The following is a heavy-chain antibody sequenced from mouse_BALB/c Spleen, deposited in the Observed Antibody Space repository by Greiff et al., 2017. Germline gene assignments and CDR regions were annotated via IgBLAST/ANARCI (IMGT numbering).Heavy chain of an antibody. CDR2: IRNKANGYTT. CDR1: GFTFTDYY. Sequence: EVMLVESGGGLVQPGGSLRLSCATSGFTFTDYYMSWVRQPPGKALEWLGFIRNKANGYTTEYSASVKGRFTISRDNSQSILYLQMNTLRAEDSATYYCARDHWVITTVLDYWGQGTTLTVSS. J-gene: IGHJ2*01. CDR3: ARDHWVITTVLDY. D-gene: IGHD1-1*01. V-gene: IGHV7-3*02.